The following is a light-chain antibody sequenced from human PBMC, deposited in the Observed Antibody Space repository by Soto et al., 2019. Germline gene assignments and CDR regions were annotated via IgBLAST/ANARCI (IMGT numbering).Light chain of an antibody. CDR3: QHRRAWPVT. V-gene: IGKV3-11*01. J-gene: IGKJ4*01. CDR2: DVS. CDR1: QTVDTY. Sequence: EIVLTQSPATLSLSPGERATLSCRASQTVDTYLAWYQQKPGQSPILLIYDVSDRATGIPARFSGSRSGTDFTLTTSSLEPEDVAVYYCQHRRAWPVTFGGGTRVEIK.